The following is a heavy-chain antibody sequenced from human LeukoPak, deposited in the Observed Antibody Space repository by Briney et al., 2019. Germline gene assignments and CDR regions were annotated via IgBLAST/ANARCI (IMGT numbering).Heavy chain of an antibody. CDR1: GYSISSGYY. D-gene: IGHD6-13*01. CDR3: ARLIAAAGTMSWFDP. V-gene: IGHV4-38-2*02. Sequence: NPSETLSLTCTVYGYSISSGYYWGCIRQPPGKGLEWMGSIYHSGSTYYNPSLKSRVTISVDTSKNQFSLKLSSVTAADTAVYYCARLIAAAGTMSWFDPWGQGTLVTVSS. J-gene: IGHJ5*02. CDR2: IYHSGST.